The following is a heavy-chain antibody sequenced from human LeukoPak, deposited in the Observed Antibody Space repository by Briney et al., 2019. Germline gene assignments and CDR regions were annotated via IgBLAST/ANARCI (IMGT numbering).Heavy chain of an antibody. J-gene: IGHJ4*02. D-gene: IGHD2-8*01. CDR1: GGTFSSYA. V-gene: IGHV1-69*04. CDR2: IIPILGIA. Sequence: GSSMKVSRKASGGTFSSYAISWVRQAPGQGLEWMGRIIPILGIANYAQKFQGRVTITADKSTSTAYMELSSLRSEDTAVYYCARDDNYCTNGVCSDYWGQGTLVTVSS. CDR3: ARDDNYCTNGVCSDY.